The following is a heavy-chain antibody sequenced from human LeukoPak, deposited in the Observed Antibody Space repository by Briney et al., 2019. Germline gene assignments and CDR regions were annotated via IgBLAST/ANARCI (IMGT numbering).Heavy chain of an antibody. Sequence: GGSLRLSCAVSGFTFSRYWMHWVRQAPGKGVGWVSRINSDGSTTSYPDSVKAPFTISRANPKNTLYLQMNSLRAEDTAVYYCARVGYSAQVDSWGQGTLVTVSS. D-gene: IGHD4-23*01. V-gene: IGHV3-74*01. CDR2: INSDGSTT. J-gene: IGHJ4*02. CDR3: ARVGYSAQVDS. CDR1: GFTFSRYW.